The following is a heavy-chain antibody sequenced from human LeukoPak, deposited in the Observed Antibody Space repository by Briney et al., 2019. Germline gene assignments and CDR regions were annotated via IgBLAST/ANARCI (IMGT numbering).Heavy chain of an antibody. CDR1: GYTFTGYY. CDR2: INPNSGGT. J-gene: IGHJ4*02. CDR3: AGSGSILRYFDWLSYQIDY. V-gene: IGHV1-2*06. D-gene: IGHD3-9*01. Sequence: ASVKVSCKASGYTFTGYYMHWVRQAPGQGLEWMGRINPNSGGTNYAQKFQGRVTMTRDTSISTAYMELSRLRSDDTAVYYCAGSGSILRYFDWLSYQIDYWGQGTLVTVSS.